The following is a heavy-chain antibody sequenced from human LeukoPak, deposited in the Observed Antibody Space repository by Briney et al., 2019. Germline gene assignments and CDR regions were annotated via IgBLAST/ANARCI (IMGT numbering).Heavy chain of an antibody. CDR2: IKQDGSEK. D-gene: IGHD5-18*01. V-gene: IGHV3-7*01. CDR1: GFTFSSYW. CDR3: ARGSFRYSYGWAFDY. Sequence: PGGSLGLSCAASGFTFSSYWMSWVRQAPGKGLEWVANIKQDGSEKYYVDSVKGRFTISRDNAKNSLYLQMNSLRAEDTAVYYCARGSFRYSYGWAFDYWGQGTLVTVSS. J-gene: IGHJ4*02.